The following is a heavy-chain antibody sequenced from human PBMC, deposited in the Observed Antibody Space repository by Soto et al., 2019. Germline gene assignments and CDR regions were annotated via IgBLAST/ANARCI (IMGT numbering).Heavy chain of an antibody. CDR1: GGSITSGNYY. Sequence: PSETLSLTCTVSGGSITSGNYYWIWVRQPPGKGLEWIGYIFNSGNTYYNPSLKSRVSISVDTSKNQFSLKLSSVTAADTAVYYCARGWDYGDSTRARTRSNVGFDYWGQGTLVTVSS. CDR2: IFNSGNT. J-gene: IGHJ4*02. D-gene: IGHD4-17*01. CDR3: ARGWDYGDSTRARTRSNVGFDY. V-gene: IGHV4-30-4*01.